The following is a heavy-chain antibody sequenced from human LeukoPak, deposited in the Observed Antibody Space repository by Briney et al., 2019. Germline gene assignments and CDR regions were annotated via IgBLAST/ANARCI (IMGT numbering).Heavy chain of an antibody. Sequence: SVTLSLTCTVSGGSISSYYWSWIRQPPGKGLEWIGYIYYSGSTNYNPSLKSRVTISVDTSKNQFSLKLSSVTAADTAVYYCAREILVPAASHWFDPWGQGTLVTVSS. CDR3: AREILVPAASHWFDP. CDR1: GGSISSYY. J-gene: IGHJ5*02. CDR2: IYYSGST. V-gene: IGHV4-59*01. D-gene: IGHD2-2*01.